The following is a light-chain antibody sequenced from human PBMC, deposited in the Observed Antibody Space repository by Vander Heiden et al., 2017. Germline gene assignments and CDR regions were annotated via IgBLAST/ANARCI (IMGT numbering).Light chain of an antibody. CDR2: EVN. CDR3: FSYAGGSVV. CDR1: TRDIGGYNY. V-gene: IGLV2-8*01. J-gene: IGLJ2*01. Sequence: QSALTQPPPASGSPGQSVTISCTGTTRDIGGYNYVSWYQQYPGKAPELMIYEVNRRPSGVPDRFSGSKSGNTASLTVSGLQAEDEADYYCFSYAGGSVVFGGGTKLTVL.